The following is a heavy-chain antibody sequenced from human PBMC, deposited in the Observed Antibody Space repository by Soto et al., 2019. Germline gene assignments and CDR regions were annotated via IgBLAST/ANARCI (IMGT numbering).Heavy chain of an antibody. CDR2: ISAYNGNT. Sequence: ASVKVSCKASGYTFTSYGISWVRQAPGQGLEWMGWISAYNGNTNYAQKLQGRVTMTTDTSTSTAYMELRSLRSDDTAVYYCARLDFWNGYYTPDYYYYYMDVWGKGTTVTVSS. J-gene: IGHJ6*03. D-gene: IGHD3-3*01. CDR3: ARLDFWNGYYTPDYYYYYMDV. V-gene: IGHV1-18*01. CDR1: GYTFTSYG.